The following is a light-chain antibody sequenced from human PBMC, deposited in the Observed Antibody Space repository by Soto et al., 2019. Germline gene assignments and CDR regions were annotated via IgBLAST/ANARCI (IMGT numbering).Light chain of an antibody. CDR3: SSYASSITLV. Sequence: QSALTQPASVTGSPGQSITISCTGTSSDVGGYDYVSWYQQHPGKAPKLLIFDVSKRPSGVSYRFSDSKSGNTASLTISGLQAEDEADYYCSSYASSITLVFGGGTKVTVL. CDR1: SSDVGGYDY. J-gene: IGLJ2*01. CDR2: DVS. V-gene: IGLV2-14*01.